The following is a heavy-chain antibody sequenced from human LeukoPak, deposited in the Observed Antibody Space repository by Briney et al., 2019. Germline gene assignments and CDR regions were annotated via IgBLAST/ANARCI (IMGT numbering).Heavy chain of an antibody. Sequence: SETLSLSCTVSGGSISSNSYYWGWIRQPPGKGLEWIGSIYYSGSTYYNPSLKSRVTISVDTSKNQFSLKLSSVTAPDTAVYYCARALCSTTSCYTGADNWFDPWGQGTLVTVSS. CDR3: ARALCSTTSCYTGADNWFDP. D-gene: IGHD2-2*02. J-gene: IGHJ5*02. CDR2: IYYSGST. CDR1: GGSISSNSYY. V-gene: IGHV4-39*07.